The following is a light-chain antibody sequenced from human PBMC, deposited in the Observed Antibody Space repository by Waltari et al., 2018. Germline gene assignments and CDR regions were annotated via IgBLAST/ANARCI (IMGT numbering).Light chain of an antibody. V-gene: IGKV1-12*01. J-gene: IGKJ4*01. Sequence: DIQMTQSPSSVSASVGDSVTITCRASQLLSGCLAWYQQKPGKAPKLLINSASILQSGVPSRFSGAGSGTDFTLTISSLLPEDFATYFCQQSHSWPLAFGGGTEV. CDR1: QLLSGC. CDR3: QQSHSWPLA. CDR2: SAS.